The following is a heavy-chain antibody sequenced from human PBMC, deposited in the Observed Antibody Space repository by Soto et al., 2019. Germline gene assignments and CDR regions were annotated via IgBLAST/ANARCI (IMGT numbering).Heavy chain of an antibody. J-gene: IGHJ4*02. CDR2: IYHSGTT. D-gene: IGHD5-18*01. CDR1: GGSISSGAHY. V-gene: IGHV4-31*03. Sequence: PSETLSLTCTVSGGSISSGAHYWSWIRQHPGEGLEWIGYIYHSGTTYYNPSLKSRVTISVDTSKNQFSLKLSSVTAADTAVYYCARGRGYSYGVFDYWGQGTLVTVSS. CDR3: ARGRGYSYGVFDY.